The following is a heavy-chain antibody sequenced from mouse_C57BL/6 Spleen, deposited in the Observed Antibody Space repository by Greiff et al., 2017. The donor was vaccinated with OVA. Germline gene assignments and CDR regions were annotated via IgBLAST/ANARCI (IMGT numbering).Heavy chain of an antibody. CDR1: GYTFTSYW. CDR3: ARDYDENFDV. V-gene: IGHV1-55*01. J-gene: IGHJ1*03. D-gene: IGHD2-4*01. Sequence: QVQLQHPGAELVKPGASVKMSCKASGYTFTSYWITWVKQRPGQGLEWIGDIYPGSGSTNYNEKFKSKATLTVDTSSSTAYMQLSSLTSEDSAVYYCARDYDENFDVWGTGTTVTVSS. CDR2: IYPGSGST.